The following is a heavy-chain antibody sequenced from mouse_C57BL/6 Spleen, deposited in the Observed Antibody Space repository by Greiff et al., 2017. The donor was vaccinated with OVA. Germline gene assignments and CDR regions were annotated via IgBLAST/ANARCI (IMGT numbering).Heavy chain of an antibody. Sequence: QVQLQQPGAELVRPGSSVKLSCKASGYTFTSYWMHWVKQRPLQGLEWIGNIDPSDSETHYNQKFKDKATLTVDKSSSTAYMQLSSLTSEDSAVYYCSRGGTTVVATDYYAMDYWGQGTSVTVSS. CDR3: SRGGTTVVATDYYAMDY. CDR2: IDPSDSET. V-gene: IGHV1-52*01. CDR1: GYTFTSYW. J-gene: IGHJ4*01. D-gene: IGHD1-1*01.